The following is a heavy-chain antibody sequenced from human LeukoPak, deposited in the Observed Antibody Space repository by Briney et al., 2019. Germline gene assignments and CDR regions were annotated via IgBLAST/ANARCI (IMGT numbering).Heavy chain of an antibody. V-gene: IGHV4-59*12. D-gene: IGHD3-10*01. CDR3: ARSTYYYGSGSSRYYFDY. CDR1: GGSISSYY. Sequence: PSETLSLTCTVSGGSISSYYWSWIRQPPGKGLEWIGYIYYSGSTYYNPSLKSRVTISVDTSKNQFSLKLSSVTAADTAVYYCARSTYYYGSGSSRYYFDYWGQGTLVTVSS. J-gene: IGHJ4*02. CDR2: IYYSGST.